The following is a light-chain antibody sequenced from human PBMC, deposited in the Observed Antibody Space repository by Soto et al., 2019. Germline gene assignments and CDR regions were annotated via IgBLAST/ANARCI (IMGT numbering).Light chain of an antibody. CDR1: KHISNY. CDR2: AAS. V-gene: IGKV1-27*01. CDR3: QRYNSAPFI. J-gene: IGKJ3*01. Sequence: DIQMTKSQSPLPESLGARATITCRASKHISNYLAWNQQKPGKVPKLLIIAASSLQSGVPSRFSGSGSGTDFTLTISSLQPEDVATYYCQRYNSAPFIFGPGTKVDIK.